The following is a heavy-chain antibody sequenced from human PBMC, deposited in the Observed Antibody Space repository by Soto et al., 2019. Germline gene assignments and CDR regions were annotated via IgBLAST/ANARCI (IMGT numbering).Heavy chain of an antibody. CDR3: ARAPPLPGLWFGELLSPGYYYYGMDV. CDR2: IYYSGST. D-gene: IGHD3-10*01. CDR1: GGSISSYY. V-gene: IGHV4-59*01. Sequence: SETLSLTCTVSGGSISSYYWSWIRQPPGKGLEWIGYIYYSGSTNYNPSLKSRVTISVDTSKNQFSLKLSSVTAADTAVYYCARAPPLPGLWFGELLSPGYYYYGMDVWGQGTTVTVSS. J-gene: IGHJ6*02.